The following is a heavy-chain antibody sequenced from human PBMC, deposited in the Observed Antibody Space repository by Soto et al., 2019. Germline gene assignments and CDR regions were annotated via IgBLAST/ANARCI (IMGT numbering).Heavy chain of an antibody. CDR2: INPSGGST. Sequence: ASVKVSCKASGYTFTSYYMHWVRQAPGQGLEWMGIINPSGGSTSYAQKFQGRVTMTRDTSTSTVYMELGSLRSEDTAVYYCARDAGSSSSGRIYYYYGMDVWGQGTTVTVSS. V-gene: IGHV1-46*01. CDR1: GYTFTSYY. CDR3: ARDAGSSSSGRIYYYYGMDV. D-gene: IGHD6-6*01. J-gene: IGHJ6*02.